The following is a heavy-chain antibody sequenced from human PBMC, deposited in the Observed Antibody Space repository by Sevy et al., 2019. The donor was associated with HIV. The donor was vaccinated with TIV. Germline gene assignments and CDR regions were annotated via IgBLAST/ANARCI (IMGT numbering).Heavy chain of an antibody. CDR1: GGSISSHY. Sequence: SETLSLTCSVSGGSISSHYWSWIRQPAGEGLEWIGRIDTSGGTNYNPSLKTRVTMSIDTSKNQFSLRLRSVTAADTAVYYCARYNFWSGHYHYFDYWGPGALVTVSS. D-gene: IGHD3-3*01. CDR2: IDTSGGT. V-gene: IGHV4-4*07. J-gene: IGHJ4*02. CDR3: ARYNFWSGHYHYFDY.